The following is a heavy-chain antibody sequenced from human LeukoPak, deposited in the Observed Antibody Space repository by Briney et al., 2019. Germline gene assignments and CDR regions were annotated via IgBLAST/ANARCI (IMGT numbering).Heavy chain of an antibody. J-gene: IGHJ4*02. D-gene: IGHD3-22*01. CDR1: GGTFSSYA. CDR3: ARDRVAYHYYDSSVFPGDRWGTYYFDY. Sequence: SVKVSCKASGGTFSSYAISWVRQAPGQGLEWMGRIIPILGIANYAQKFQGRVTITADKSTSTAYMELSSLRSEDTAVYYCARDRVAYHYYDSSVFPGDRWGTYYFDYWGQGTLVTVSS. V-gene: IGHV1-69*04. CDR2: IIPILGIA.